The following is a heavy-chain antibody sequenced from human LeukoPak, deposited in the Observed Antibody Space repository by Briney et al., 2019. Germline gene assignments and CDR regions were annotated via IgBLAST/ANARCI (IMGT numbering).Heavy chain of an antibody. J-gene: IGHJ5*02. CDR2: INHSGST. CDR3: ARKATLLGVGWFDP. D-gene: IGHD5-24*01. Sequence: PSETLSLTCAVYGGSFSGYYWSWIRQPPGKGLEWIGEINHSGSTNYNLSLKSRVTISVDTSKNQFSLKLSSVTAADTAVYYCARKATLLGVGWFDPWGQGTLVTVSS. V-gene: IGHV4-34*01. CDR1: GGSFSGYY.